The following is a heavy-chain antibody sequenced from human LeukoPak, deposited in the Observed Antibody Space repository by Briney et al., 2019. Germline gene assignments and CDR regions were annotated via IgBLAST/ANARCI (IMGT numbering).Heavy chain of an antibody. CDR3: ASNLRGLPSDS. CDR2: VSYNDIT. Sequence: SETLSLTCTVSGASVTATNYYWAWIRQPPGKGLEWLGTVSYNDITYYNPSLLGRVAVSRGTSKTRFSLDLTSVTTEDTAVYFCASNLRGLPSDSRGRGILVTVTS. J-gene: IGHJ4*02. CDR1: GASVTATNYY. V-gene: IGHV4-39*01. D-gene: IGHD4-17*01.